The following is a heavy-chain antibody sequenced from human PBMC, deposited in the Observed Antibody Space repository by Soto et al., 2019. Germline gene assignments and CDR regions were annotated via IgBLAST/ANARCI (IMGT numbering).Heavy chain of an antibody. CDR3: ARDPFSSGYFDY. V-gene: IGHV4-59*01. Sequence: SETLSLTCTVSGGSISSYYWSWIRQPPGKGLEWIGYIYYSGSTNCNPSLKSRVTISVDTSKNQFSLKLSSVTAADTAVYYCARDPFSSGYFDYWGQGTLVTVSS. J-gene: IGHJ4*02. CDR2: IYYSGST. CDR1: GGSISSYY. D-gene: IGHD3-22*01.